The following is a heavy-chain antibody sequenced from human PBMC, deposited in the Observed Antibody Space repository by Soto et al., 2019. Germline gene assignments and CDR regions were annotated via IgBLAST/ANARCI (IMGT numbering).Heavy chain of an antibody. J-gene: IGHJ6*03. Sequence: GGSLRLSCAASGFTFDDYAMHWVRQAPGKGLEWVSGISWNSGSIGYADSVKGRFTISRDNAKNSLYLQMNSLRAEDTALYYCARADTNYYYMDVWGKGTTVTVSS. CDR1: GFTFDDYA. CDR2: ISWNSGSI. V-gene: IGHV3-9*01. CDR3: ARADTNYYYMDV.